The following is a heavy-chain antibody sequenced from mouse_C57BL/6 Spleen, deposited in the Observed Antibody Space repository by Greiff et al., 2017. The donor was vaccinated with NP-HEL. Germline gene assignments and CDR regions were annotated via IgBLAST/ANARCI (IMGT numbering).Heavy chain of an antibody. D-gene: IGHD2-10*02. V-gene: IGHV5-9-1*02. CDR3: TRGGYGNYSIYYAMDY. J-gene: IGHJ4*01. Sequence: EVQLQESGEGLVKPGGSLKLSCAASGFTFSSYAMSWVRQTPEKRLVWVAYISSGGDYIYYADTVKGRFTISRDNARNTLYLQMSSLKSEDTAMYYCTRGGYGNYSIYYAMDYWGQGTSVTVSS. CDR2: ISSGGDYI. CDR1: GFTFSSYA.